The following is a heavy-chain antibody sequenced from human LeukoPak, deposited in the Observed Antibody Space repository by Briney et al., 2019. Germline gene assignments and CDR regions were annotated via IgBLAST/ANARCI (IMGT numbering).Heavy chain of an antibody. CDR2: ISYDGRNE. D-gene: IGHD1-7*01. V-gene: IGHV3-30*01. CDR3: VRDWGTGNYDVGDYMDV. Sequence: GRSLRLSCAASGFTFRSYAMHWVRQAPGKGLEWVAVISYDGRNEYYADSVKGRFTLSRDNSKNTLFLQMNILRPEDTAVYYCVRDWGTGNYDVGDYMDVWGKGTTVTVSS. J-gene: IGHJ6*03. CDR1: GFTFRSYA.